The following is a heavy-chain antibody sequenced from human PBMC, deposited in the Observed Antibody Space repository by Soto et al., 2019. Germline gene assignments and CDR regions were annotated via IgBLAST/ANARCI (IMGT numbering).Heavy chain of an antibody. CDR3: ARVTPGNNLYYFSGLDV. J-gene: IGHJ6*02. Sequence: QVHLVESGGGVAQPGRSLRLSCVASGFTFDTYGIHWVHQAPGKGLQWVALISYEGSNTYYADSVRGRFTISRDNSKNTLYLQINALRPEDTGVYYCARVTPGNNLYYFSGLDVWGQGTSVTVSS. D-gene: IGHD1-1*01. CDR1: GFTFDTYG. CDR2: ISYEGSNT. V-gene: IGHV3-30-3*01.